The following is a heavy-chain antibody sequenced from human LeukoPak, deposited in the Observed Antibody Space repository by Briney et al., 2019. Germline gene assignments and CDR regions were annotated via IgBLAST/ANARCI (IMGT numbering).Heavy chain of an antibody. J-gene: IGHJ5*02. D-gene: IGHD3-3*01. CDR3: AKVMAIFGVVTS. V-gene: IGHV3-48*01. Sequence: GGSLRLSCAASGFTFSSYSMNWVRQAPGKGLEWVSYISSSSSTIYYADSVKGRFTISRDNAKNSLYLQMNSLRAEDTAVYYCAKVMAIFGVVTSWGQGTLLTVSS. CDR2: ISSSSSTI. CDR1: GFTFSSYS.